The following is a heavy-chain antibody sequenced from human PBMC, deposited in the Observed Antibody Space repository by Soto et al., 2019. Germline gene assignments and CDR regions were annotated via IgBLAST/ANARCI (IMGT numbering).Heavy chain of an antibody. CDR1: GGSISSTNW. D-gene: IGHD6-13*01. V-gene: IGHV4-4*02. CDR3: AVPATADFDY. Sequence: QVQLQESGPGLVKPSGTLSLTCAVSGGSISSTNWWTWVRQSPGRGLEWIGVIYHSGTTNYSPSLKSRVNIAVDMSTNHLSLTLISVTAADTAVYYCAVPATADFDYWGKGILVTVSS. CDR2: IYHSGTT. J-gene: IGHJ4*02.